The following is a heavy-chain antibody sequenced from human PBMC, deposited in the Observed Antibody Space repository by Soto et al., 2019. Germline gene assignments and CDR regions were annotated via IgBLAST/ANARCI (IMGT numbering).Heavy chain of an antibody. CDR1: GCTFSICA. CDR3: ARGDCSSTSCYKDGRGYYYYYGTDG. J-gene: IGHJ6*01. Sequence: WASLKVSCNASGCTFSICAISWVRQAPGQGLEWMGGIIPIFGTANYAQKFQGRVTITADESTSTAYMELSSLRSEDTAVYYCARGDCSSTSCYKDGRGYYYYYGTDGRGQATTVPV. D-gene: IGHD2-2*02. V-gene: IGHV1-69*13. CDR2: IIPIFGTA.